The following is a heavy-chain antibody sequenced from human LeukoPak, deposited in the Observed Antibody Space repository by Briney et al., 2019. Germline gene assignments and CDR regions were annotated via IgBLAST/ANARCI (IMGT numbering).Heavy chain of an antibody. J-gene: IGHJ4*02. CDR2: TYYRSKWYN. V-gene: IGHV6-1*01. CDR3: ARVGEQWLVFFDY. CDR1: GDSASSNSAA. Sequence: SQTLSLTCAISGDSASSNSAAWNWIRRSPSRGLEWLGRTYYRSKWYNDYAVSVKSRITINPDTSKNQFSLQLNSVTPEDTAVYYCARVGEQWLVFFDYWGQGTLVTVSS. D-gene: IGHD6-19*01.